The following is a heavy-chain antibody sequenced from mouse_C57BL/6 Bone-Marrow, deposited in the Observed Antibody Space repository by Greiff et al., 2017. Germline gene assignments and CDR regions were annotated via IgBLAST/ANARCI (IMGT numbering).Heavy chain of an antibody. CDR3: ARLRPWYFDV. Sequence: VKVVESGPELVKPGASVKISCKASGYAFSSSWMNWVKQRPGKGLEWIGRIYPGDGDTNYNGKFKGKATLTADKSSSTAYMQLSSLTSEDSAVYFCARLRPWYFDVWGTGTTVTVSS. CDR1: GYAFSSSW. V-gene: IGHV1-82*01. D-gene: IGHD1-1*01. CDR2: IYPGDGDT. J-gene: IGHJ1*03.